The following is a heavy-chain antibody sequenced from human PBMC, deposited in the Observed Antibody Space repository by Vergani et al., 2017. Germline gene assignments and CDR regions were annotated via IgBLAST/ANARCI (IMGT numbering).Heavy chain of an antibody. CDR2: INPSGGST. CDR3: ARVYTVYCSSTSCPLYYGMDV. V-gene: IGHV1-46*01. CDR1: GYTFTNYY. Sequence: QVLLVQSGAEVKKPGASVRVSCKTSGYTFTNYYIHWVRQAPGQGLEWMGIINPSGGSTTYAQQFQGRLTMTRDTSTSTVYMDLSNLRSEDTAVYYCARVYTVYCSSTSCPLYYGMDVWGQGTTVTVSS. J-gene: IGHJ6*02. D-gene: IGHD2-2*01.